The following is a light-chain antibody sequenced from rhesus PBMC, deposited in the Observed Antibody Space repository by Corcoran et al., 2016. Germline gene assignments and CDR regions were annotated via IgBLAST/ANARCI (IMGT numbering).Light chain of an antibody. J-gene: IGLJ1*01. CDR3: CSYADNYTYI. CDR1: SSDIGGYNY. Sequence: QAALTQPRSVSGSPGQSVTISCTGTSSDIGGYNYVSWYQQHPGTAPKLMIYWVSRRPSGVSDRFSGSKSGNTASLTISGLQAEDEAYYYCCSYADNYTYIFGVGTRLTVL. V-gene: IGLV2-32*01. CDR2: WVS.